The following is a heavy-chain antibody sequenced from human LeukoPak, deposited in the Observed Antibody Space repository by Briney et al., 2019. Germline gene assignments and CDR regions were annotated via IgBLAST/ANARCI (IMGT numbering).Heavy chain of an antibody. CDR1: GYTFTSYG. D-gene: IGHD3-10*01. J-gene: IGHJ6*03. CDR3: ARDLYRYYYGSGSQYYYYMDV. Sequence: RASVKVSCKASGYTFTSYGISWVRQAPGQGLEWMGGIIPIFGTANYAQKFQGRVTITADESTSTAYMELRSLRSDDTAVYYCARDLYRYYYGSGSQYYYYMDVWGKGTTVTISS. V-gene: IGHV1-69*13. CDR2: IIPIFGTA.